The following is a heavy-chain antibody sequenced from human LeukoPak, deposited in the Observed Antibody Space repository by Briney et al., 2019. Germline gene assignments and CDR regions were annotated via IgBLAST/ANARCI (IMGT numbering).Heavy chain of an antibody. D-gene: IGHD2-2*01. Sequence: SSETLSLTCTVSGGSISSGSYYWSWIRQPAGKRLEWIGHIYRSGSTNYNPSLKSRVTISVDTSKNQFSPKLSSVTAADTAVYYCARHVPAAIRGYYYYYYMDVWGKGTTVTISS. J-gene: IGHJ6*03. V-gene: IGHV4-61*09. CDR1: GGSISSGSYY. CDR3: ARHVPAAIRGYYYYYYMDV. CDR2: IYRSGST.